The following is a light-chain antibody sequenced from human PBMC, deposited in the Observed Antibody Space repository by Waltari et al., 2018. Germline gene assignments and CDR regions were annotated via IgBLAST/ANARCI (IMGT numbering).Light chain of an antibody. CDR3: QQYNNWPPLFT. CDR1: QSVSTN. J-gene: IGKJ3*01. CDR2: GAS. Sequence: IVMTQSPATLSVSPGERATLSCRASQSVSTNLAWYQQKPGQAPRLLIYGASARATGVPARFSRSGSWTEFTLTISSLQSEDFAVYYCQQYNNWPPLFTFGPGTKVDI. V-gene: IGKV3-15*01.